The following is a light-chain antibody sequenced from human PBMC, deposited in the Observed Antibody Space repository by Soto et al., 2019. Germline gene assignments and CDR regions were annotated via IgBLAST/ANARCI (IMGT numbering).Light chain of an antibody. V-gene: IGKV3-20*01. J-gene: IGKJ4*01. Sequence: EIVLTQSPGTLSLSPGERATLSCRASQSVSSSFLAWYQQKPGQAPRLLIYGASRRATGIPDRFSGSGSGTDFTLTISRLEPEDVAVYYCKQYGSSPLTFGEGTKVEIK. CDR3: KQYGSSPLT. CDR2: GAS. CDR1: QSVSSSF.